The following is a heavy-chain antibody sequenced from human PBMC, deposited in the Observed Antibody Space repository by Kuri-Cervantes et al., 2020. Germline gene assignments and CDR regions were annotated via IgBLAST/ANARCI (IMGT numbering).Heavy chain of an antibody. D-gene: IGHD3-10*01. J-gene: IGHJ5*02. V-gene: IGHV4-4*07. CDR1: GGSISSYY. CDR3: ARRPLTMVRGVIIGWFDP. Sequence: GSLRLSCTVSGGSISSYYWSWIRQPAGKGLEWIGRIYTSGSTNYNPSLKSRVTMSVDTSKNQFSLKLSSVTAADTAVYYCARRPLTMVRGVIIGWFDPWGQGTLVTVSS. CDR2: IYTSGST.